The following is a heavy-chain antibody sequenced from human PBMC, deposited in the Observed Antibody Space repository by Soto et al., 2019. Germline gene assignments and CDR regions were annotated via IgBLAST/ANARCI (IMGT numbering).Heavy chain of an antibody. CDR1: GGTFSSYA. V-gene: IGHV1-69*01. CDR3: ARGITIVRGVTIPHYYYYYGMDV. D-gene: IGHD3-10*01. CDR2: IIPIFGTA. J-gene: IGHJ6*02. Sequence: QVQLVQSGAEVKKPGSSVKVSCKASGGTFSSYAISWVRQAPGQGLEWMGGIIPIFGTANYAQKFQGRVTITADESTSTAAMEESSLRSEDTAVYYCARGITIVRGVTIPHYYYYYGMDVWGQGTTVTVSS.